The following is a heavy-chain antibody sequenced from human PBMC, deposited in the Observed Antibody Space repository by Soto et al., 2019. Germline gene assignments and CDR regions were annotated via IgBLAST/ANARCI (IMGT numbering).Heavy chain of an antibody. Sequence: GGSLRLSCAASGFTFSSYAMSWVRQAPGKGLEWVSAISGSGGSTYYADSVKGRFTISRDNSKNTMYVQMNSLRAEDTAVYYCAKVAPYYDFWSGYSYYFDYWGQGTLVTVSS. CDR1: GFTFSSYA. CDR3: AKVAPYYDFWSGYSYYFDY. D-gene: IGHD3-3*01. CDR2: ISGSGGST. V-gene: IGHV3-23*01. J-gene: IGHJ4*02.